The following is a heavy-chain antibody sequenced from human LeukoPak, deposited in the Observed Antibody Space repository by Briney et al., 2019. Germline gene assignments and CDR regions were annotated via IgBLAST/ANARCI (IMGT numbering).Heavy chain of an antibody. D-gene: IGHD6-19*01. CDR2: ISGSGGST. CDR1: GFTFSSYA. J-gene: IGHJ4*02. V-gene: IGHV3-23*01. Sequence: GGSPRLSCAASGFTFSSYAMSWVRQAPGKGLEWVSAISGSGGSTYYADSAKGRFTISRDNSKNTLYLQMNSLRAEDTAVYYCAKGRLAVAGRRGLLDYWGQGTLVTVSS. CDR3: AKGRLAVAGRRGLLDY.